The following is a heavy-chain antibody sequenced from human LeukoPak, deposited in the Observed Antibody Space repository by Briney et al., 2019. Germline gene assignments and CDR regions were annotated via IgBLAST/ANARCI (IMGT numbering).Heavy chain of an antibody. CDR3: ARKGGGSGSYDYFDY. CDR1: GSTLSNQV. Sequence: GGSLRLSCAASGSTLSNQVMHWVRQAPGKGLEWVAVISEDGTYGYYADSVKGRFSISRDNSKNTVYLQISSLRVEDMAVYYCARKGGGSGSYDYFDYWGQGSLVTVSS. CDR2: ISEDGTYG. V-gene: IGHV3-30*03. D-gene: IGHD6-19*01. J-gene: IGHJ4*02.